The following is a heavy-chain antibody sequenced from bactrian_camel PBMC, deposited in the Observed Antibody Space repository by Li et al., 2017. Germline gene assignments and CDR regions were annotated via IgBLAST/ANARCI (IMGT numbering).Heavy chain of an antibody. V-gene: IGHV3S6*01. CDR1: GFTFSHYW. D-gene: IGHD7*01. CDR2: IYSDSRNT. J-gene: IGHJ4*01. CDR3: AASQWHAATY. Sequence: HVQLVESGGGLVQPGGSLRLSCAASGFTFSHYWMYWVRQTPGKGLEWVSAIYSDSRNTFYIDSVEGRFSISRDNAKNTLYLQMSSLKPEDTALYYCAASQWHAATYWGQGTQVTVS.